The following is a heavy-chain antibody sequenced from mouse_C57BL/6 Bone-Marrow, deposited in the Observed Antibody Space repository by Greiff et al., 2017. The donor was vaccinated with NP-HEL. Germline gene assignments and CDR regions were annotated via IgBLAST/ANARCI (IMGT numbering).Heavy chain of an antibody. CDR2: FIPGVGFT. CDR1: ASPFATSG. Sequence: QFHLHRPGAKLLRPGASGKFSSKPSASPFATSGWTWVKRRPGRGFGWMGRFIPGVGFTTYNEKLKAKATLTAAKSSSTAYMQLSSRTSEDSAVYFCARRRPYYAMDYWGQGTSVTVSS. CDR3: ARRRPYYAMDY. J-gene: IGHJ4*01. V-gene: IGHV1-64*01.